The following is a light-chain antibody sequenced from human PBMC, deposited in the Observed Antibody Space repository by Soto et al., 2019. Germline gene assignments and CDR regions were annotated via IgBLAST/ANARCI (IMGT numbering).Light chain of an antibody. CDR2: DAS. CDR3: QQRSNWPWT. J-gene: IGKJ1*01. CDR1: QSVSNF. Sequence: TLSLSPGERATLSCRASQSVSNFLAWYPQKPGQAPRRLISDASNRTTGLPGTFSGSGSGTDFRLTINSLEPEGFAVYYCQQRSNWPWTLGQGTKVEIK. V-gene: IGKV3-11*01.